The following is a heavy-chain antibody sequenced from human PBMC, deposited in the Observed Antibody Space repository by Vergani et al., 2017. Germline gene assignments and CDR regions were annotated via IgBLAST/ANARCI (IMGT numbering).Heavy chain of an antibody. Sequence: QVQLQESGPGLVKPSGTLSLTCAVSGGSISSSNWWSWVRQPPGKGLEWIGEIYHSGSTNYNPSLKSRVTISVDKSKNQFSLKLSSVTAADTAVYYCARDWQQSIAARPDLIGGMDVWGQGTTVTVSS. CDR2: IYHSGST. CDR1: GGSISSSNW. V-gene: IGHV4-4*02. CDR3: ARDWQQSIAARPDLIGGMDV. J-gene: IGHJ6*02. D-gene: IGHD6-6*01.